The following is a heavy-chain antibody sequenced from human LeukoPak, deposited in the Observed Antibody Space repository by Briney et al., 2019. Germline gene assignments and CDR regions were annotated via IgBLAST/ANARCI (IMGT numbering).Heavy chain of an antibody. Sequence: SETLSLTCTVSGGSISSYYWNWIRQSPGKGLEWIGYIYYSGSTTYNPSLDSRVTISVDTSKNQFSLKLNSVTAADTAVYYCARGDSSWPYYFDCWGQGTLVTVSS. CDR2: IYYSGST. V-gene: IGHV4-59*01. J-gene: IGHJ4*02. D-gene: IGHD6-13*01. CDR1: GGSISSYY. CDR3: ARGDSSWPYYFDC.